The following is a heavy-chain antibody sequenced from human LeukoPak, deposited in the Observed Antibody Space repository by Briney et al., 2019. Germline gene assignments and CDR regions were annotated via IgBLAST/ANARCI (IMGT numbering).Heavy chain of an antibody. D-gene: IGHD3-3*01. CDR2: IKQDGSEK. V-gene: IGHV3-7*03. CDR3: ARVESGTYYDFWSGYSDYYYGMDV. CDR1: GFTFSSYW. J-gene: IGHJ6*02. Sequence: PGGSLRLSCAASGFTFSSYWMSWVRQAPGKGPEWVANIKQDGSEKYYVDSVKGRFTISRDNAKNSLYLQMNSLRAEDTAVYYCARVESGTYYDFWSGYSDYYYGMDVWGQGTTVTVSS.